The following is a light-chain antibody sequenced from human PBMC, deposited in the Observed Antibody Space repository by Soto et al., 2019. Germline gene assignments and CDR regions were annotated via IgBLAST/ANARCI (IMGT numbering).Light chain of an antibody. CDR3: QQRSHWPPWT. J-gene: IGKJ1*01. V-gene: IGKV3-11*01. CDR2: DAS. Sequence: EIVLTQSPATLSLSPWERATLSCRASQSVSTYLAWYQHKPGQAPRLLIYDASNRATGIPARFSGSGSGTDFTLTISSLEPEDFAVYYCQQRSHWPPWTFGQGTKVEI. CDR1: QSVSTY.